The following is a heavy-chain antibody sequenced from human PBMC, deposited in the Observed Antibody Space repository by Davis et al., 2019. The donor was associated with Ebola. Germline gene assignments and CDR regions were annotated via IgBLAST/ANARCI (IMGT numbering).Heavy chain of an antibody. D-gene: IGHD6-6*01. J-gene: IGHJ6*02. CDR1: GGSISSSSYY. V-gene: IGHV4-39*07. CDR3: ARGKSSPIAAVDDYYYYGMDV. CDR2: IYYSGST. Sequence: MPSETLSLTCTVSGGSISSSSYYWGWIRQPPGKGLEWIGSIYYSGSTYYNPSLKSRVTISVDTSKNQFSLKLSSVTAADTAVYYCARGKSSPIAAVDDYYYYGMDVWGQGTTVTVSS.